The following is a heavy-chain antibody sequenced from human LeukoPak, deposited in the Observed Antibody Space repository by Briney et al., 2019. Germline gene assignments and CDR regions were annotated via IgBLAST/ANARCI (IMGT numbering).Heavy chain of an antibody. CDR1: GFPFSSYV. CDR2: ISTTGSLI. V-gene: IGHV3-48*03. CDR3: AKHRGSGVAGTGGVES. J-gene: IGHJ4*02. Sequence: PGGSLRLSCAASGFPFSSYVMNWVRQAPGKGLEWLSYISTTGSLIYYADSVKGRFAISRDNAKNSLYLQMNSLRADDTAVYYCAKHRGSGVAGTGGVESWGQGTLVTVSS. D-gene: IGHD6-19*01.